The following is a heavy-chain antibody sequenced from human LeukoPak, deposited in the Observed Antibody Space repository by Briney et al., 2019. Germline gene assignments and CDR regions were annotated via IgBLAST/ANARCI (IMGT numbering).Heavy chain of an antibody. V-gene: IGHV3-21*04. Sequence: PGGSLRLSCAASGFTFSSYSMNWVRQAPGKGLEWVSSISTSSSYIYYADSVKGRFTISRDNAKNSLYLQMNSLRAEDTALYYCAKGIYSNYDMGYYYYYYGMDVWGQGTTVTVSS. D-gene: IGHD4-11*01. CDR2: ISTSSSYI. CDR1: GFTFSSYS. J-gene: IGHJ6*02. CDR3: AKGIYSNYDMGYYYYYYGMDV.